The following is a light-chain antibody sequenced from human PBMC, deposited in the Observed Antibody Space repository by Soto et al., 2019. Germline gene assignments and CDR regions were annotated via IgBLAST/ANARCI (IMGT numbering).Light chain of an antibody. CDR3: QQYNNWPPWT. Sequence: EIVMTQSPATLSVSPGERVTLSCRASQSVSSNLAWYQQKPGQAPRLLIYGASTRVTDIPARFSGSGSATEFTPTISSLQSEDFAVYYCQQYNNWPPWTFGQGTKVEIK. CDR1: QSVSSN. J-gene: IGKJ1*01. V-gene: IGKV3-15*01. CDR2: GAS.